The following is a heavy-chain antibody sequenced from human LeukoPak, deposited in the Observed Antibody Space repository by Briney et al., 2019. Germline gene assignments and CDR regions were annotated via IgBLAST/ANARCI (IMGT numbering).Heavy chain of an antibody. V-gene: IGHV4-39*02. CDR1: GGSISSSSYS. CDR2: IYYSGST. Sequence: PSETLSLTCTVSGGSISSSSYSWGWIRQPPGKGLEWIGSIYYSGSTYYNPSLKSRVTISVDTSKNQFSLKLSSVTAADTAVYYCARDLEGYFDYWGQGTLVTVSS. J-gene: IGHJ4*02. CDR3: ARDLEGYFDY.